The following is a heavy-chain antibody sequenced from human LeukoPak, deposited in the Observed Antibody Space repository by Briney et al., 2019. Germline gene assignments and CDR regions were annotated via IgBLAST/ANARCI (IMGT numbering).Heavy chain of an antibody. V-gene: IGHV2-5*02. D-gene: IGHD3-22*01. Sequence: ESGPTLVKPTQTLTLTCTFSGFSLSTSGVGVGWIRQPPGKALEWLALIYWDDDKRYSPSLKSRLTITKDTSKNHVVLTMTNMDPVDTATYYCAHRVPGYFDRTRYIEGSDTFDIWGQGTMVIVSS. CDR2: IYWDDDK. CDR1: GFSLSTSGVG. CDR3: AHRVPGYFDRTRYIEGSDTFDI. J-gene: IGHJ3*02.